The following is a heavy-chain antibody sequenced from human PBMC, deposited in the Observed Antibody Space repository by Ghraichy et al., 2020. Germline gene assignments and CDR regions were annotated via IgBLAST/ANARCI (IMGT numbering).Heavy chain of an antibody. J-gene: IGHJ6*02. D-gene: IGHD6-13*01. Sequence: SETLSLTCTVSGGSINNYYWNWIRHSPGKGLEWIASIFYSGNTNYNPSLGSRVNISVDTSKNQFSLNLRSVTAADTAVYYCARGPYSIISPGPTYYYYFGMDVWGQGTTVTVSS. CDR3: ARGPYSIISPGPTYYYYFGMDV. V-gene: IGHV4-59*01. CDR2: IFYSGNT. CDR1: GGSINNYY.